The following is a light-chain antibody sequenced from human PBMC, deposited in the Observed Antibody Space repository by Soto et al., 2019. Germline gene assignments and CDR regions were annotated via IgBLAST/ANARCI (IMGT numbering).Light chain of an antibody. V-gene: IGKV3-15*01. CDR1: QSLSTD. J-gene: IGKJ2*01. CDR3: QHYNNWPYT. Sequence: EILLTQSPATLSVSPGDGATLSCRAGQSLSTDLAWYQQKPGHPPRLLVYGASTRATGIPARFTGRGSGAEFTLTISSLQSEDFAVYFCQHYNNWPYTFGQGTRLEIK. CDR2: GAS.